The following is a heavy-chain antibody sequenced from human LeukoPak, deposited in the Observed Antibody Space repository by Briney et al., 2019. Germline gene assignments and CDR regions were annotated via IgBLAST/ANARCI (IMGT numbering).Heavy chain of an antibody. V-gene: IGHV1-18*01. CDR3: ARGSPSKYQLLLFDP. CDR2: ISAYNGNT. D-gene: IGHD2-2*01. J-gene: IGHJ5*02. CDR1: GYTFTSYG. Sequence: ASVKVSCKASGYTFTSYGIIWVRQAPGQGLEWMGWISAYNGNTNYAQKLQSRVTMTTDTSTSTAYMELRSLRSDDTAVYYCARGSPSKYQLLLFDPWGQGTLVTVSS.